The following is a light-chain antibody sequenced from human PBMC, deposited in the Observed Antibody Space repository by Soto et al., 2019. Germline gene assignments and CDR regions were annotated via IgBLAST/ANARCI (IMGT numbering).Light chain of an antibody. Sequence: DIQMTQSPSSLSASVGDRVTITCRASQSISSYLNWYQQKPGKAPKLLIYAASSLQSGVPSRFSGSGSGTDFTRTIISLQPEDFATYYCQQSYSTPRGFGQGTLLGIK. CDR3: QQSYSTPRG. J-gene: IGKJ5*01. V-gene: IGKV1-39*01. CDR1: QSISSY. CDR2: AAS.